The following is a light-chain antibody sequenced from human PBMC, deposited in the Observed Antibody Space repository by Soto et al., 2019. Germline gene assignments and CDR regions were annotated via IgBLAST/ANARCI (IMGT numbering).Light chain of an antibody. CDR1: QSISSW. CDR3: QQYNGYSVT. J-gene: IGKJ1*01. Sequence: IQMTQSPSTLSAAVGDRVTITCRASQSISSWLAWYQDKPGKAPKLLIYGTSSLKSGVPSRFSGSGSGTEFTLTISSLQPDDFATYYCQQYNGYSVTFGQGTKVDIK. V-gene: IGKV1-5*01. CDR2: GTS.